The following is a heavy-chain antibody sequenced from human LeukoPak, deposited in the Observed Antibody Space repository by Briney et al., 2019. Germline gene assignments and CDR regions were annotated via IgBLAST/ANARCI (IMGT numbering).Heavy chain of an antibody. V-gene: IGHV4-59*08. CDR2: IYYSGST. CDR1: GGSTSSYY. CDR3: ARHSGAGTGFVY. Sequence: PSETLFLTCTVSGGSTSSYYWSWIRQPPGKGLEWIGYIYYSGSTNYNPSLKSRLTISIDTSKNQFSLKLSSVTAADTAVYYCARHSGAGTGFVYWGQGTLVTVSS. J-gene: IGHJ4*02. D-gene: IGHD6-19*01.